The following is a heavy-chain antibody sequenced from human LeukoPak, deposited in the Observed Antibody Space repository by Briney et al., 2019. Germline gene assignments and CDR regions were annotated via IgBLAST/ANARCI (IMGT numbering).Heavy chain of an antibody. D-gene: IGHD4-11*01. Sequence: PSETLSLTCTVSGGSISSYYWSWIRQPAGKGLEWIGRFYISGSTNYNPSLKSRVTRSVDTSKNQFSLRLNSVTAADTAVYYCARDFLLQSEGLFDYWGQGTLVTVSS. CDR2: FYISGST. CDR1: GGSISSYY. J-gene: IGHJ4*02. CDR3: ARDFLLQSEGLFDY. V-gene: IGHV4-4*07.